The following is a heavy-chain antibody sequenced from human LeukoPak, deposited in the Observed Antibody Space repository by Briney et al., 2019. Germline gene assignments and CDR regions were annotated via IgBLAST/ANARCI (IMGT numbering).Heavy chain of an antibody. CDR1: GFTFSSYS. CDR3: ARDRGYDILTGFSVYTTDFDY. D-gene: IGHD3-9*01. J-gene: IGHJ4*02. Sequence: PGGSLRLSCAASGFTFSSYSMNWVRQAPGKGLEWVSSISSSSSYIYYADSVKGRFTISRDNAKNSLYLQMNSLRAEDTAVYYCARDRGYDILTGFSVYTTDFDYWGQGTLVTVSS. V-gene: IGHV3-21*01. CDR2: ISSSSSYI.